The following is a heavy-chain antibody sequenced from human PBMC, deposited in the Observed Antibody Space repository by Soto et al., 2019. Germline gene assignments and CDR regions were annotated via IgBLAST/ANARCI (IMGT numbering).Heavy chain of an antibody. Sequence: EVQLVESGGGLVKPGGSLRLSCAASGFTFSSYSMNWVRQAPGKGLEWVSSISSSSSYIYYADSVKGRFTISRDNAKNSPYLQTNSLRAEDTAVYYCARGPLHDVIDDYYYGMDVWGQGTTVTVSS. V-gene: IGHV3-21*06. CDR1: GFTFSSYS. CDR2: ISSSSSYI. CDR3: ARGPLHDVIDDYYYGMDV. D-gene: IGHD3-22*01. J-gene: IGHJ6*02.